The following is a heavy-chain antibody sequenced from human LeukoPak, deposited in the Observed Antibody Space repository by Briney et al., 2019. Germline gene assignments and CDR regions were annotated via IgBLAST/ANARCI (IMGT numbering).Heavy chain of an antibody. CDR1: GFTFGDYA. CDR3: TRGNHYYDSSGYSY. CDR2: IRSKTYGGTT. V-gene: IGHV3-49*04. J-gene: IGHJ4*02. D-gene: IGHD3-22*01. Sequence: GRSLRLSCTASGFTFGDYAMSWVGQAPGKGLEWVGFIRSKTYGGTTEYAASVKGRFTISRDDSKSIAYLQMNSLKTEDTAVYYCTRGNHYYDSSGYSYWGQGTLVTVSS.